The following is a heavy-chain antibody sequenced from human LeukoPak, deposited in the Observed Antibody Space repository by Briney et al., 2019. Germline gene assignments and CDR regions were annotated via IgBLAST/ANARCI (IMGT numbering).Heavy chain of an antibody. CDR2: IYYSGST. D-gene: IGHD6-13*01. CDR1: GGFISSSNYY. CDR3: ARHGIAAAGTYFDY. J-gene: IGHJ4*02. Sequence: SETLSLTCTVSGGFISSSNYYWGWIRQPPGKGLEWIGSIYYSGSTYYNPSLKSRVTISVDTSKNQFSLRLSSVTAADTAVYYCARHGIAAAGTYFDYWGQGTLVTVSS. V-gene: IGHV4-39*01.